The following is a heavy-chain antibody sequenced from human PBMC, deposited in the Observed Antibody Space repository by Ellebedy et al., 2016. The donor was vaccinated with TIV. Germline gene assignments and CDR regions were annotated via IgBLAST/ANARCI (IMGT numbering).Heavy chain of an antibody. CDR1: GYTFTSYY. J-gene: IGHJ5*02. CDR3: ASVRGAATWFDP. D-gene: IGHD3-10*01. V-gene: IGHV1-46*01. Sequence: ASVKVSXKASGYTFTSYYMHWVRQAPGQGLEWMGIINPSGGSTSYAQKFQGRVTMTRDTSTSTVYMELSSLRSEDTAVYYCASVRGAATWFDPWGQGTLVTVSS. CDR2: INPSGGST.